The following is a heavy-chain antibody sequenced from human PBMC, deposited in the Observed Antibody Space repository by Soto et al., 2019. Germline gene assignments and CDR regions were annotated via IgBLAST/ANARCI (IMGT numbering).Heavy chain of an antibody. J-gene: IGHJ5*02. V-gene: IGHV3-64D*06. Sequence: GGSLRLSCSASGFTFSSYAMHWVRQAPGKGLEYVSAISSNGGSTYYADSVKGRFTISRDNSKNTLYLQMSSLRAEDTAVYYCVKGLSSGSPPLDPWGQGTLVTVSS. CDR2: ISSNGGST. CDR1: GFTFSSYA. CDR3: VKGLSSGSPPLDP. D-gene: IGHD3-10*02.